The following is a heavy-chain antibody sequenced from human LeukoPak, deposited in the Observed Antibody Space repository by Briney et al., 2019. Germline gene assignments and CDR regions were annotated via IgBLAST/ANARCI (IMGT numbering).Heavy chain of an antibody. CDR2: ISSSSSYI. V-gene: IGHV3-21*01. CDR1: GFTYSSYS. J-gene: IGHJ4*02. CDR3: ARDLRTDYGSGSYYFDY. Sequence: GGSLRLSCAASGFTYSSYSMNWVRQAPGKGLEWVSSISSSSSYIYYADSVKGRFTISRDNAKNSLYLQMNSLRAEDTAVCYCARDLRTDYGSGSYYFDYWGQGTLVTVSS. D-gene: IGHD3-10*01.